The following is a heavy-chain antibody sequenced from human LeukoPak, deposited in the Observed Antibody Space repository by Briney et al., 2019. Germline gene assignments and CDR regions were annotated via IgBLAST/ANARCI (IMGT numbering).Heavy chain of an antibody. Sequence: GGSLRLSCAAPGFTFSSYSMNWVRQAPGKGLEWVSSISSSSSYIYYADSVKGRFTISRDNAKNSLYLQMNSLRAEDTAVYYCAAHRSGDLFDYWGQGTLVTVSS. J-gene: IGHJ4*02. CDR2: ISSSSSYI. CDR3: AAHRSGDLFDY. CDR1: GFTFSSYS. D-gene: IGHD2-21*02. V-gene: IGHV3-21*01.